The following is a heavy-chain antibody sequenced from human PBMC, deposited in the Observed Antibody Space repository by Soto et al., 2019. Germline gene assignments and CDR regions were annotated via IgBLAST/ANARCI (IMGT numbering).Heavy chain of an antibody. CDR3: AHLDGVWFGDSPAYNWFDP. V-gene: IGHV3-43*01. CDR1: GFTFDDYT. D-gene: IGHD3-10*01. Sequence: GGSLRLSCAASGFTFDDYTMHWVRQAPGKGLEWVSLISWDGGSTYYADSVKGRFTISRDNSKNSLYLQMNSLRTEDTALYYCAHLDGVWFGDSPAYNWFDPWGQGTLVTVS. CDR2: ISWDGGST. J-gene: IGHJ5*02.